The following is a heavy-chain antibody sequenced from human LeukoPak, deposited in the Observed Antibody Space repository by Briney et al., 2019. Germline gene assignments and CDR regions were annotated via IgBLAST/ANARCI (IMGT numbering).Heavy chain of an antibody. V-gene: IGHV3-23*01. Sequence: GGSLRLSCAASGFTFSSYAMSWVRQAPGKGLEWVSAISGSGGSTYYADSVKGRFTISRDNSKNTLYLQMNSLRAEDTAVYYCAKGSAGTTSRLFDYWGQGTLVTVSP. J-gene: IGHJ4*02. D-gene: IGHD6-13*01. CDR2: ISGSGGST. CDR1: GFTFSSYA. CDR3: AKGSAGTTSRLFDY.